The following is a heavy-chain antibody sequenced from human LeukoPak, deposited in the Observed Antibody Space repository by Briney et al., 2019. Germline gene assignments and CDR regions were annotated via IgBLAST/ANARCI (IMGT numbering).Heavy chain of an antibody. Sequence: GGSLRLSCAASGFTFSSYGMSWVRQAPGKGLEWVSAISGSGGSTYYADSVKGRFTISRDNSKNALYLQMNSLRAEDTAVYYCAKDSFYGDYVDYFDYWGQGTLVTVSS. D-gene: IGHD4-17*01. CDR1: GFTFSSYG. CDR2: ISGSGGST. CDR3: AKDSFYGDYVDYFDY. V-gene: IGHV3-23*01. J-gene: IGHJ4*02.